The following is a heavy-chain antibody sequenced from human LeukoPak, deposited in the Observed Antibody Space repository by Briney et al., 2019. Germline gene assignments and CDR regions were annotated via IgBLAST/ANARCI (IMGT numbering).Heavy chain of an antibody. V-gene: IGHV1-18*01. CDR1: GYTFTSYG. D-gene: IGHD2-2*01. CDR3: ARGDCSSTSCYYFAY. Sequence: GASVKVSCKASGYTFTSYGISWVRQAPGQGLEWMGWISAYNGNTNYAQKLQGRVTMTTDTSTSTAYMELRSLRSDDTAVYYCARGDCSSTSCYYFAYWGQGTLVTVSS. J-gene: IGHJ4*02. CDR2: ISAYNGNT.